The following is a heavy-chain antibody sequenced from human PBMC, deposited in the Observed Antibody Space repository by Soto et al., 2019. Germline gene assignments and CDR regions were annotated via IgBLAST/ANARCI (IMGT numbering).Heavy chain of an antibody. CDR1: GGTFSSYT. J-gene: IGHJ4*02. V-gene: IGHV1-69*01. CDR2: ISPIFGTP. CDR3: ARVVVGSRLSLDY. Sequence: QVQLVQSGAEVKKPGSSVTVSCKASGGTFSSYTISWVRQAPGQGLEWMAGISPIFGTPIYAQKFQNRVTITADDSTMTAYMEMNRLASEDTAVYYCARVVVGSRLSLDYWGQGTLVTISS. D-gene: IGHD1-26*01.